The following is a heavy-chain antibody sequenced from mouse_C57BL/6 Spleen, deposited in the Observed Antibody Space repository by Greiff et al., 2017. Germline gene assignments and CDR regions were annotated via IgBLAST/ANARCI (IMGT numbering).Heavy chain of an antibody. V-gene: IGHV7-3*01. CDR1: GFTFTDYY. J-gene: IGHJ2*01. D-gene: IGHD4-1*01. Sequence: EVQVVESGGGLVQPGGSLSLSCAASGFTFTDYYMSWVRQPPGKALEWLGFIRNKANGYTTEYSAPVKGRFTISRDNSQSILYLQMNALRAEDSATYYCARTGYSFDYWGQGTTLTVSS. CDR2: IRNKANGYTT. CDR3: ARTGYSFDY.